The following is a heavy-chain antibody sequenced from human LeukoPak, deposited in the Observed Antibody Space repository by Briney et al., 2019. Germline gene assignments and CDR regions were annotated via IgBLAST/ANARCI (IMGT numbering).Heavy chain of an antibody. CDR3: AKSTIVGATVDAFDI. V-gene: IGHV3-30*02. J-gene: IGHJ3*02. D-gene: IGHD1-26*01. Sequence: GGSLRLSCAASGFTFSSYVMHWVRQAPGKGLEWAAFIRYDGTNRYYADSVKGRFTISRDNSKNTLYLQMNSLRAEDTAVYYCAKSTIVGATVDAFDIWGQGTMVTVSS. CDR1: GFTFSSYV. CDR2: IRYDGTNR.